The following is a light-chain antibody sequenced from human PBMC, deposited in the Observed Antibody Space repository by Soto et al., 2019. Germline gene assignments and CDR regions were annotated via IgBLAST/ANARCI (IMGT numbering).Light chain of an antibody. CDR3: NSYTSSSTHV. CDR1: SSDVGGYNY. Sequence: ALTQPASVSASPGQSITISCTGTSSDVGGYNYVSWYQQHPGKAPKLMIYDVSNRPSGVSDRFSGSKSGNTASLTISGLQAEDEADYYCNSYTSSSTHVFGTGTKVTVL. CDR2: DVS. V-gene: IGLV2-14*01. J-gene: IGLJ1*01.